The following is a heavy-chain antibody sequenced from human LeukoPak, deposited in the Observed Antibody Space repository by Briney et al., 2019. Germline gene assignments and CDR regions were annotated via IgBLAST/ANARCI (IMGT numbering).Heavy chain of an antibody. CDR1: GYTLADVA. Sequence: ASVKVSCKVSGYTLADVAMHWVRQAPGKGLEWMGGFDPEDGETIYAQKFQGRVTMTEDTSTDTAYMELSSLRSEDTAVYYCATPAELVVVNAFDYWGQGTLVTVSS. D-gene: IGHD3-22*01. CDR2: FDPEDGET. J-gene: IGHJ4*02. CDR3: ATPAELVVVNAFDY. V-gene: IGHV1-24*01.